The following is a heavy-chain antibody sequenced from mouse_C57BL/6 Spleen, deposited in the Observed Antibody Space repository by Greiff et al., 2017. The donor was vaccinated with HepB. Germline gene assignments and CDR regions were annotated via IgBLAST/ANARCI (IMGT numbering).Heavy chain of an antibody. Sequence: VQLQQPGAELVKPGASVKLSCKASGYTFTSYWMHWVKQRPGRGLEWIGRIDPNSGGTKYNEKFKSKATLTVDKPSSTAYMQLSSLTSEDSAVYYCARGYYGSSYDSLYAMDYWGQGTSVTVSS. CDR2: IDPNSGGT. J-gene: IGHJ4*01. CDR1: GYTFTSYW. V-gene: IGHV1-72*01. D-gene: IGHD1-1*01. CDR3: ARGYYGSSYDSLYAMDY.